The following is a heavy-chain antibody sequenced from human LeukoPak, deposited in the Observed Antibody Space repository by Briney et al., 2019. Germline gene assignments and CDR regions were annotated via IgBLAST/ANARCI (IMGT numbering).Heavy chain of an antibody. CDR3: ARESNGVGAKGNWFDP. J-gene: IGHJ5*02. V-gene: IGHV1-46*01. CDR2: INPSGGST. Sequence: ASVKVSCKASGYTFTSYYMHWVRQAPGQGLEWMGIINPSGGSTSYAQKFQGRVTMTRDTSTSTVYMELSSLRSEDTAVYYCARESNGVGAKGNWFDPWGQGTLVTVSS. D-gene: IGHD1-26*01. CDR1: GYTFTSYY.